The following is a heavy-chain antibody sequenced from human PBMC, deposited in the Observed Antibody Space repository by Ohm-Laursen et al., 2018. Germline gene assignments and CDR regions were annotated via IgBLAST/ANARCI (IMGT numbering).Heavy chain of an antibody. D-gene: IGHD6-19*01. CDR3: ARDRERYSSGWYGIGY. J-gene: IGHJ4*02. V-gene: IGHV3-21*01. CDR2: ISSSSSYI. CDR1: GFTFSSYA. Sequence: SLRLSCAASGFTFSSYAMSWVRQAPGKGLEWVSSISSSSSYIYYADSVKGRFTISRDNAKNSLYLQMNSLRAEDTAVYYCARDRERYSSGWYGIGYWGQGTLVTVSS.